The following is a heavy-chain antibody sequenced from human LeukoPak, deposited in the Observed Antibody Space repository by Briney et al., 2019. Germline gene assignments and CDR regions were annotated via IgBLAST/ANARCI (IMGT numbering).Heavy chain of an antibody. Sequence: ASVKVSCKASGGTFSSYAISWVRQAPGQGLEWMGGIIPIFGTANYAQKFQGRVTITADESTSTVYMELSSLRSEDTALYYCAKGYRKGRWLPLDYWGQGTLVTVSS. J-gene: IGHJ4*02. V-gene: IGHV1-69*13. CDR2: IIPIFGTA. CDR3: AKGYRKGRWLPLDY. D-gene: IGHD5-24*01. CDR1: GGTFSSYA.